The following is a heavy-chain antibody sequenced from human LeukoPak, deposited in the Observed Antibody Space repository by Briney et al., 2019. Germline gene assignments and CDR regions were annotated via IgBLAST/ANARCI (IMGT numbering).Heavy chain of an antibody. D-gene: IGHD4/OR15-4a*01. CDR3: ARAPPIFLTHRFDP. CDR1: GFSFRNYW. Sequence: GGSLRLSCVISGFSFRNYWMHWVRQAPGRGLEWVSRLNSDETSATYADSVKGRFTISRDTAKNTLYLDMNSLRVQDTAVYYCARAPPIFLTHRFDPWGQGTLVTVSS. CDR2: LNSDETSA. J-gene: IGHJ5*02. V-gene: IGHV3-74*03.